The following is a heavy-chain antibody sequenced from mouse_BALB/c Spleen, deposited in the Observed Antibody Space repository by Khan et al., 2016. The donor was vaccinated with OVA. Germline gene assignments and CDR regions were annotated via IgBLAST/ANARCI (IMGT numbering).Heavy chain of an antibody. CDR3: ARGGGTAPFAY. CDR2: ISDLAYTI. Sequence: EVDLVESGGGLVQPGGSRKLSCAASGFTFSDYGMAWVRQAPGKGPEWVAFISDLAYTIYYADTVTGRFTIPRENAKYPLSQETSSLRSEDTAIYYCARGGGTAPFAYWGLGTLVTVSA. CDR1: GFTFSDYG. J-gene: IGHJ3*01. V-gene: IGHV5-15*02. D-gene: IGHD1-2*01.